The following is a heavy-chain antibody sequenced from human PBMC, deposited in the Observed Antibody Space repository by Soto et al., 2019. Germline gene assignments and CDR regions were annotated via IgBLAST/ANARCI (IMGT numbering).Heavy chain of an antibody. CDR3: ARGGGWELPYMDY. CDR2: ISYDGSNK. J-gene: IGHJ4*02. D-gene: IGHD1-26*01. Sequence: QVQLVESGGGVVQPGRSLRLSCAAYGFTFSSYAMHWFRQAPGKGLEWVAVISYDGSNKYYADSVKGRFTISRDNSKNTLDLQMNSLRAEDTAVYYCARGGGWELPYMDYWGQGTLVTVSS. CDR1: GFTFSSYA. V-gene: IGHV3-30-3*01.